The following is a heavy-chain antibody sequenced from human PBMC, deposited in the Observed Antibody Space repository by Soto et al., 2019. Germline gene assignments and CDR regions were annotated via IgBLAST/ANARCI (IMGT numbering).Heavy chain of an antibody. J-gene: IGHJ4*02. CDR1: GFTFSSYA. CDR2: ISGSGGST. D-gene: IGHD6-19*01. V-gene: IGHV3-23*01. CDR3: AKARFAQQWPSDY. Sequence: EVQLLESGGGLVQPGGSLRLSCAASGFTFSSYAMSWVRQAPGKGLECVSAISGSGGSTYYADSVKGRFTISRDNSKITLYLQMNSLRAEDTAVYYCAKARFAQQWPSDYWGQGTLVTVSS.